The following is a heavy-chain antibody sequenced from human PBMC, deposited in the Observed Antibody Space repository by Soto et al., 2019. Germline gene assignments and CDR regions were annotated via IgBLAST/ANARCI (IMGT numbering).Heavy chain of an antibody. CDR2: IYYSGST. CDR3: ARGGRMYNWFDP. CDR1: GGSISSYY. Sequence: QVQLQESGPGLVKPSETLSLTCTVSGGSISSYYWSWIRQPPGKGLEWIGYIYYSGSTNYNPSRKSRVAISVDTSKNRFSLKLSSVTAADTAVYYCARGGRMYNWFDPWGQGTLVTVSS. J-gene: IGHJ5*02. V-gene: IGHV4-59*01. D-gene: IGHD3-16*01.